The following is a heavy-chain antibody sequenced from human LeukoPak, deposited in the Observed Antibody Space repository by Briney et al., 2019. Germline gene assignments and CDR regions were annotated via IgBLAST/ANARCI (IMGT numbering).Heavy chain of an antibody. CDR1: GYTFTSCG. CDR3: ARVPNLTGDPHNFDY. CDR2: ISAYNGNT. V-gene: IGHV1-18*01. D-gene: IGHD7-27*01. J-gene: IGHJ4*02. Sequence: ASVKVSRKASGYTFTSCGISWVRQAPGQGLEWMGWISAYNGNTNYAQKLQGRVTMTTDTSPSTAYMELRSLRSDDTAVYYCARVPNLTGDPHNFDYWGQGTLVTVSS.